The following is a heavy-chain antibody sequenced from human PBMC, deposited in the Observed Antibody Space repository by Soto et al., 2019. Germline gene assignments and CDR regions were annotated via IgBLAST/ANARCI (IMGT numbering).Heavy chain of an antibody. CDR2: IIPIFGTA. V-gene: IGHV1-69*13. CDR1: GGAFRSDA. J-gene: IGHJ3*02. CDR3: ASSWSDSSGYVHPGDAFDI. D-gene: IGHD3-22*01. Sequence: GXSAKVSWKASGGAFRSDAISWVRQAPGQGLEWMGGIIPIFGTANYAQKFQGRVTITADESTSTAYMELSSLRSEDTAVYYCASSWSDSSGYVHPGDAFDIWGQGTMVTVSS.